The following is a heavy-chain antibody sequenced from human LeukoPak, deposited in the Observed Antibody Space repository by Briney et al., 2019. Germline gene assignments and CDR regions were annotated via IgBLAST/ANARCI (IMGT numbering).Heavy chain of an antibody. Sequence: GGALRLSCAASGFIFSRFGMHWVRQAPGKGLEWVTFIRYDGSNKYYADSVKGRFTISRDTSKNTLYLQMNSLRAEDTAVYYCSRNRMDTAMVTYYYYMDVWGKGTTVTISS. J-gene: IGHJ6*03. D-gene: IGHD5-18*01. CDR2: IRYDGSNK. CDR3: SRNRMDTAMVTYYYYMDV. V-gene: IGHV3-30*02. CDR1: GFIFSRFG.